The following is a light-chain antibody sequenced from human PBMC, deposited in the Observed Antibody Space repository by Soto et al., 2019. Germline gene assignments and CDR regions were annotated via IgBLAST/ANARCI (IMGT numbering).Light chain of an antibody. CDR3: CSYAGSSPSYV. J-gene: IGLJ1*01. V-gene: IGLV2-23*02. CDR2: EVS. Sequence: QSVLTQPASVSGSPGQSITISCTGTSSDVGNYKFVSWYQQHPDKAPKVMIYEVSQRPSGVSDRFSGSKSGNTASLTISGLQAEDEADYYCCSYAGSSPSYVFGTGTQLTVL. CDR1: SSDVGNYKF.